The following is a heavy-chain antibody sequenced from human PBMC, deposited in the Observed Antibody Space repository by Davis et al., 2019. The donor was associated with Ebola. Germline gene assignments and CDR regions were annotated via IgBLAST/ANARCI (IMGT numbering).Heavy chain of an antibody. CDR3: ARVGFDFWSADYGMDV. CDR1: GFTVSSNY. V-gene: IGHV4-59*02. Sequence: ESLKISCAASGFTVSSNYMSWVRQAPGKGLEWIGYIYYSGSTNYNPSLKSRVTISVDTSKNQFSLKLSSVTAADTAVYYCARVGFDFWSADYGMDVWGQGTTVTVSS. J-gene: IGHJ6*02. CDR2: IYYSGST. D-gene: IGHD3-3*01.